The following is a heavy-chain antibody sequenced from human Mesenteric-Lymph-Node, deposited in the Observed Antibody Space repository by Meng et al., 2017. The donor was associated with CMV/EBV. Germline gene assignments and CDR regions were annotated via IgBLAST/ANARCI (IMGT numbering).Heavy chain of an antibody. D-gene: IGHD6-6*01. CDR1: GFTFSSYS. CDR3: ASLGSSSTFDI. J-gene: IGHJ3*02. CDR2: IDSDGSST. Sequence: GGSLRLSCAASGFTFSSYSMNWVRQAPGKGLVWVSRIDSDGSSTSYADSVQGRFTISRDNAKNTLFLQMNSLRDDDTAVYYCASLGSSSTFDIWGQGTMVTVSS. V-gene: IGHV3-74*01.